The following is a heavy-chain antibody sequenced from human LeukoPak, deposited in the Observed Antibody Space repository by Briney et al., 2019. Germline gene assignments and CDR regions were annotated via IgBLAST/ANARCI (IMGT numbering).Heavy chain of an antibody. V-gene: IGHV4-59*08. CDR3: ARLVHYYDSSGYYQRGWFDP. D-gene: IGHD3-22*01. CDR1: GGSISSHY. J-gene: IGHJ5*02. Sequence: PSETLSLTCTVSGGSISSHYWSWIRQPPGKGLEWIAYIYYSGSTNYNPSLKSRVTISVDTSENRFSLKLSSVTAADTAVYYCARLVHYYDSSGYYQRGWFDPWGQGILVTVSS. CDR2: IYYSGST.